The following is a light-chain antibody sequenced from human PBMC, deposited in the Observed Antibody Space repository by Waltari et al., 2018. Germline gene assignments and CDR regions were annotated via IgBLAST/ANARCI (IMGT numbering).Light chain of an antibody. Sequence: QSALTQPASVSGSPGQSITISCTGTSGDVGGYNYVSWYQHHPGKAPKLIIYDVNKRPSGVSKRFSGSKSGNTASLTISGLQADDEADYYCNSYTGSSTSVLFGGGTKLTVL. J-gene: IGLJ3*02. V-gene: IGLV2-14*03. CDR2: DVN. CDR1: SGDVGGYNY. CDR3: NSYTGSSTSVL.